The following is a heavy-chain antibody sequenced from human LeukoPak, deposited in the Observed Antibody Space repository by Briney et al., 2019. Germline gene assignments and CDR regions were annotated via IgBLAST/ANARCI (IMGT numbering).Heavy chain of an antibody. J-gene: IGHJ3*02. CDR3: ARDSYGEGAFDI. CDR1: GFTFSNYD. D-gene: IGHD4-17*01. Sequence: GGSLRLSCAASGFTFSNYDMHWVRQATGKGLEWVSAIGTAGDTYYPGSVKGRFTISRENAKNSLYLQMNSLRAGDTAVYYCARDSYGEGAFDIWGQGTMVTVSS. V-gene: IGHV3-13*01. CDR2: IGTAGDT.